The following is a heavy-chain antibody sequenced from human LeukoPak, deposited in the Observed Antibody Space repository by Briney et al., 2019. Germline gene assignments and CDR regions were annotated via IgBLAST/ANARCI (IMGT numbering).Heavy chain of an antibody. D-gene: IGHD3-9*01. CDR1: GFTFINAW. CDR3: AKDTGERLGILTGYYKSRKSYFDY. CDR2: INQDGTEK. Sequence: GGSLRLSCAASGFTFINAWMAWVRQFPGKGLEWVANINQDGTEKYSVDSVKGRFTISRDNSKNTLYLQMNSLRAEDTAVYYCAKDTGERLGILTGYYKSRKSYFDYWGQGTLVTVSS. V-gene: IGHV3-7*01. J-gene: IGHJ4*02.